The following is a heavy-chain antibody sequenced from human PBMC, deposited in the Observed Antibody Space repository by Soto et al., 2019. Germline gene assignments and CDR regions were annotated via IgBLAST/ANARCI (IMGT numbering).Heavy chain of an antibody. J-gene: IGHJ6*03. CDR3: ARDAMAGTTVTIGYYMDV. CDR2: ISSNGGST. Sequence: GGSLRLSCAASGFTFSSYAMHWVRQAPGKGLEYVSAISSNGGSTYYANSVKGRFTISRDISKNTLYLQMGSLRAEDMAVYYCARDAMAGTTVTIGYYMDVWGKGTTVTVSS. V-gene: IGHV3-64*01. CDR1: GFTFSSYA. D-gene: IGHD4-17*01.